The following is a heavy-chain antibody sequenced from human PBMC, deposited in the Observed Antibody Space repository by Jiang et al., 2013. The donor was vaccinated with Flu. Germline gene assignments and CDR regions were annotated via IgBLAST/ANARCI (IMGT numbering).Heavy chain of an antibody. V-gene: IGHV5-10-1*03. D-gene: IGHD5-24*01. J-gene: IGHJ4*02. Sequence: EVQLVESGAEVKKPGESLRISCKGSGYSFTSYWISWVRQMPGKGLEWMGRIDPSDSYTNYSPSFQGHVTISADKSISTAYLQWSSLKASDTAMYYCARRDRGYNTNDYWAREPWPPSPQ. CDR2: IDPSDSYT. CDR3: ARRDRGYNTNDY. CDR1: GYSFTSYW.